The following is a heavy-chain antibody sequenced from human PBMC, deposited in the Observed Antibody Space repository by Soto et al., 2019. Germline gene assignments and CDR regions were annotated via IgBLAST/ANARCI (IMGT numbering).Heavy chain of an antibody. CDR1: GFTFSSYS. V-gene: IGHV3-21*01. D-gene: IGHD2-2*01. J-gene: IGHJ6*02. CDR2: ISSSSSYI. CDR3: ARVSCSSTSCYGYYYYGMDV. Sequence: EVQLVESGGGLVKPGGSLRLSCAASGFTFSSYSMNWVRQAPGKGLEWVSSISSSSSYIYYADSVKGRFTISRDNAKNSLYLQMNSLRAEDTAVYYCARVSCSSTSCYGYYYYGMDVWGQGTKVTVSS.